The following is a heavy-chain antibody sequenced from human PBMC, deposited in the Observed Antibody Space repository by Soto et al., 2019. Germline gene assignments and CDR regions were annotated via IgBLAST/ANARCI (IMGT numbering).Heavy chain of an antibody. CDR2: TYYRSKWYN. CDR3: AREENTGWYD. J-gene: IGHJ4*02. V-gene: IGHV6-1*01. D-gene: IGHD6-19*01. CDR1: GDSVSSDNAA. Sequence: QVQLQQSGPGLMRPSQTLSLTCAISGDSVSSDNAAWNWIRQSPSRGLEWLGRTYYRSKWYNEYALSVXSXXXIXXDTSQNRFALQLNSVTPEDTAVYYCAREENTGWYDWGQGTLVTVSS.